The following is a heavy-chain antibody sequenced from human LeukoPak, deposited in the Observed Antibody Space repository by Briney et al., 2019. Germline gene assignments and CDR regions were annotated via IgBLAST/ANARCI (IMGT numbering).Heavy chain of an antibody. CDR2: IIPIFGTA. Sequence: SVKVSCKASGGTFSSYAISWVRQAPGQGLEWMGGIIPIFGTANYAQKFQGRVTITADKSTSTAYMELSSLRSEDTAVYYCAREDILTGYYTNPFDYWGQGTLVTVSS. CDR1: GGTFSSYA. J-gene: IGHJ4*02. V-gene: IGHV1-69*06. CDR3: AREDILTGYYTNPFDY. D-gene: IGHD3-9*01.